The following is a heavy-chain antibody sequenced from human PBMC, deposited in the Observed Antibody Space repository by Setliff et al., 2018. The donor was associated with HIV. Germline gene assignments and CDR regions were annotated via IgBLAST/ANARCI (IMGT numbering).Heavy chain of an antibody. J-gene: IGHJ3*02. D-gene: IGHD3-22*01. Sequence: PSETLSLTCTVSGGSISSYYWSWIRQPPGKGLEWIGYIYYSGSTTYNPSLKSRVTISVDTSKNQFSLKLSSVTAADTAVYYCAREREGYYDSSGYYYGAFDIWGQGTMVTVSS. CDR3: AREREGYYDSSGYYYGAFDI. CDR1: GGSISSYY. V-gene: IGHV4-59*01. CDR2: IYYSGST.